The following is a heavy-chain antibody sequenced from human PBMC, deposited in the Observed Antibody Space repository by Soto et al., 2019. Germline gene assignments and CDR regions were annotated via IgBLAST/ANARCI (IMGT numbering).Heavy chain of an antibody. CDR2: IFHSGTT. CDR1: GASISSTNW. D-gene: IGHD2-15*01. V-gene: IGHV4-4*02. Sequence: QVQLQESGPGLVKPSGTLSLTCAVSGASISSTNWWSWVRQAPGEGLEWIGEIFHSGTTTYNPSLKSRVIISMDTSTNQLSLRLDSVTAADTAVYFCARHIAVPTTRGFDYWGQGTVVTVSS. J-gene: IGHJ4*02. CDR3: ARHIAVPTTRGFDY.